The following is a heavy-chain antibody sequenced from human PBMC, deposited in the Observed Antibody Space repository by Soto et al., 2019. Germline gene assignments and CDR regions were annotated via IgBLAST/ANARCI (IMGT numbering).Heavy chain of an antibody. CDR2: INPKSGAT. D-gene: IGHD3-16*01. Sequence: DWLLQTTSKGLQWMGWINPKSGATDYAQKFQGRVTMTREMSTNTAYLELSGLRSDDTADDTAVYYCAKSNCGGDTYLPSGLDVCGQPISVT. V-gene: IGHV1-2*02. CDR3: VYYCAKSNCGGDTYLPSGLDV. J-gene: IGHJ6*01.